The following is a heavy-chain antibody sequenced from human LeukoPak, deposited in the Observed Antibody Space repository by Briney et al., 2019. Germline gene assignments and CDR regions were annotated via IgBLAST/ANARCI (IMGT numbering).Heavy chain of an antibody. CDR2: ISYDGSNK. CDR3: AKDLYCSSTSCYDDAFDI. V-gene: IGHV3-30*18. J-gene: IGHJ3*02. CDR1: GFTFSNSA. D-gene: IGHD2-2*01. Sequence: GGSLRLSCAASGFTFSNSAMSWVRQAPGKGLEWVAVISYDGSNKYYADSVKGRFTISRDNSKNTLYLQMNSLRAEDTAVYYCAKDLYCSSTSCYDDAFDIWGQGTMVTVSS.